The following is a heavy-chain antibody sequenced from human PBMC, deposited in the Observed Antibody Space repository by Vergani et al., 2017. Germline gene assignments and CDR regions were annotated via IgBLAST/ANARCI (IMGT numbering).Heavy chain of an antibody. CDR1: GFIFSTFW. Sequence: EVQVAESGGGLVQPGGSLRLSCAASGFIFSTFWMSWVRQAPGKGLEWVANIKQDGSEKYYVDSVKGRFTISRDNAKKSLYLQMNSLRAEDTAVYYCARFNTWKNASTNWEYYYYGMDVWGQGTTVTVFS. CDR3: ARFNTWKNASTNWEYYYYGMDV. V-gene: IGHV3-7*03. J-gene: IGHJ6*02. CDR2: IKQDGSEK. D-gene: IGHD1/OR15-1a*01.